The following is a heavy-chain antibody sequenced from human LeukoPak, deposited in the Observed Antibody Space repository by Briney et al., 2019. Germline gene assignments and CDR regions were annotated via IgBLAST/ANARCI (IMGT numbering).Heavy chain of an antibody. D-gene: IGHD4-17*01. Sequence: GGSLRLSCVASGLTFSSYWMTWVRQAPGKGLEWVANIKGDESEKHYVDSVKGRYTISRDNAKNSLSLQMNSLRAEDTAVYYCAKEETYGDYVGYFDYWGQGILVTVSS. J-gene: IGHJ4*02. CDR3: AKEETYGDYVGYFDY. V-gene: IGHV3-7*03. CDR1: GLTFSSYW. CDR2: IKGDESEK.